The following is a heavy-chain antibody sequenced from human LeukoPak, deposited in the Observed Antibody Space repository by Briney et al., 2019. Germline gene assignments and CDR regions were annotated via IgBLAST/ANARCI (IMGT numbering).Heavy chain of an antibody. D-gene: IGHD3-3*01. J-gene: IGHJ4*02. CDR3: ARQGDFWSGYYTDDY. CDR2: IYYSGST. CDR1: GGSISSSSYY. V-gene: IGHV4-39*01. Sequence: SETLSLTCTVSGGSISSSSYYWGWIRQPPGKGLEWIGSIYYSGSTYYNPSLKSRVTISVDTSKNQFPLKLSSVTAADTAVYYCARQGDFWSGYYTDDYWGQGTLVTVSS.